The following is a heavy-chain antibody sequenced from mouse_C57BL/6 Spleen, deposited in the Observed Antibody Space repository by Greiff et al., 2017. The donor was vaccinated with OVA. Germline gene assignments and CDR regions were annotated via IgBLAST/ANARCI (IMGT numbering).Heavy chain of an antibody. CDR2: ISSGSSTI. Sequence: EVQLVESGGGLVKPGGSLKLSCAASGFTFSDYGMHWVRQAPEKGLEWVAYISSGSSTIYYADTVQGRFTISRDNAKNTLFLQMTSLRSEDTAMYYCARPGGNGYFDVWGTGTTVTVSS. V-gene: IGHV5-17*01. J-gene: IGHJ1*03. CDR3: ARPGGNGYFDV. D-gene: IGHD2-1*01. CDR1: GFTFSDYG.